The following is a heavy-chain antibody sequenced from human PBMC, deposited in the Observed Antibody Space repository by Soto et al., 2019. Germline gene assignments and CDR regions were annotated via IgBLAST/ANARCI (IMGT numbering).Heavy chain of an antibody. CDR2: IRKDGSQR. CDR1: EFAFSSYW. J-gene: IGHJ3*02. Sequence: EVQLVESGGGLVQPGGSLTLSCAASEFAFSSYWMTWVRQAPGKGLEWVANIRKDGSQRSYLDSVRGRFTISRDNSKNSLYLHMNSLRAEDTALYFCARDVSPGSSGLYFDAFDIWGLGTMVTVSS. D-gene: IGHD6-25*01. V-gene: IGHV3-7*05. CDR3: ARDVSPGSSGLYFDAFDI.